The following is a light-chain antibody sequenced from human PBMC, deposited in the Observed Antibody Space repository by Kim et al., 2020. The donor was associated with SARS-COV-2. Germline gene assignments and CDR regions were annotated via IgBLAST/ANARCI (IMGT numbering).Light chain of an antibody. J-gene: IGLJ2*01. CDR1: VLAKKY. CDR2: KDS. Sequence: VSPGKTARITLPGDVLAKKYARWFQQKTGQGPVLVIYKDSERPSGIPERFSGSRSGTIATLTISGAQVEDEADYYCYSAADNNVVFGGGTQLTVL. V-gene: IGLV3-27*01. CDR3: YSAADNNVV.